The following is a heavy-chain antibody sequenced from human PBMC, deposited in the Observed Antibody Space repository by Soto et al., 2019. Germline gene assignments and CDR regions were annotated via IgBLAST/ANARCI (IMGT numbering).Heavy chain of an antibody. J-gene: IGHJ6*03. V-gene: IGHV4-34*01. CDR2: INHSGST. D-gene: IGHD2-2*01. CDR1: GGSFSGYY. Sequence: NPSETLSLTCAVYGGSFSGYYWSWIRQPPGKGLEWIGEINHSGSTNYNPSLKSRVTISVDTSKNQFSLKLSSVTAADTAVYYCARGYCSSTSCLPPYYYYYMDVWGKGTTVTVSS. CDR3: ARGYCSSTSCLPPYYYYYMDV.